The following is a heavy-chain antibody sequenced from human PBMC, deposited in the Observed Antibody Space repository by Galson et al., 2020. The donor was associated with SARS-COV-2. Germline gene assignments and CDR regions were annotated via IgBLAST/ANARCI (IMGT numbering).Heavy chain of an antibody. V-gene: IGHV3-23*01. Sequence: QAGGSLRLSCAASGFNYNTYAMTWVRQAPGKGLEWVSSISGRGEITFYADSVKGRFTISRDNAKNTLSLQMNSLRAEDTAIYYCAKDGKYCSGDCYRRAATGFDMWGQGTMVTVSS. CDR3: AKDGKYCSGDCYRRAATGFDM. D-gene: IGHD2-21*02. CDR1: GFNYNTYA. J-gene: IGHJ3*02. CDR2: ISGRGEIT.